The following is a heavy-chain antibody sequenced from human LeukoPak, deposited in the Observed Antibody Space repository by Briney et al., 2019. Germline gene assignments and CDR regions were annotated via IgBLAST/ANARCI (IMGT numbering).Heavy chain of an antibody. Sequence: SETLSLTCAVYGGSFSGYYWSWIRQPPAKGLEWIGEINHSGSTNYNPSLKSRVTISVDTSKNQFSLKLSSVTAADTAVYYCARGTERDVLPAANSFDYWGQGTLVTVSS. CDR3: ARGTERDVLPAANSFDY. CDR1: GGSFSGYY. CDR2: INHSGST. J-gene: IGHJ4*02. D-gene: IGHD2-2*01. V-gene: IGHV4-34*01.